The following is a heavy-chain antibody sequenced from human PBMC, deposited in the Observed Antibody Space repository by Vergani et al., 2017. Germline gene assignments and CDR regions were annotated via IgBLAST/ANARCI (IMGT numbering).Heavy chain of an antibody. CDR3: ARGNCGVNCPKYNWLAP. Sequence: QVQLQESGPGLVKPSETLSLTCSVSGYSISRGYYWGWIRQPPGKGLEWIATVFHSGSAYYNPSLRRRVTISVETSKNQFSLRLTTLTAADTAVYYCARGNCGVNCPKYNWLAPWCRGILVTVSS. D-gene: IGHD2-21*01. V-gene: IGHV4-38-2*02. CDR2: VFHSGSA. J-gene: IGHJ5*02. CDR1: GYSISRGYY.